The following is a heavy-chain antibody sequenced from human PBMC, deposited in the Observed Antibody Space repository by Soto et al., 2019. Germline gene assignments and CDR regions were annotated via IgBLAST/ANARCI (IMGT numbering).Heavy chain of an antibody. CDR1: GGSFSGYY. J-gene: IGHJ4*02. Sequence: PSETLSLTCAVYGGSFSGYYWTWIRQPPGTGLEWIGEINHSGSTNYNPSLKSRVTISVDTSKNQFSLKLTSVTAADTAVYYCARDKIPGLFDYWGQGNLVTGSS. CDR2: INHSGST. D-gene: IGHD2-21*01. CDR3: ARDKIPGLFDY. V-gene: IGHV4-34*01.